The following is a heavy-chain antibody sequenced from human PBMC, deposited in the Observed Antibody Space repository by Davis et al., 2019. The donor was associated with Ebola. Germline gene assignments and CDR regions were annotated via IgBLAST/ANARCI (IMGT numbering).Heavy chain of an antibody. CDR3: ARDSMVDGYYFDY. CDR1: GLTFSSFA. Sequence: GGSLRLSCAASGLTFSSFAMSWVRQAPGKGLDWVSSISSSGISTYYSDSVKGRFTIARDNSKNTLYLQMNSLRAEDTAVYYCARDSMVDGYYFDYWGQGTLATVSS. D-gene: IGHD3-10*01. V-gene: IGHV3-23*01. CDR2: ISSSGIST. J-gene: IGHJ4*02.